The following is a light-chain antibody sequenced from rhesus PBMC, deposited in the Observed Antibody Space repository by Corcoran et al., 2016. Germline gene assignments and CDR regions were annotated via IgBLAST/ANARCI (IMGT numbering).Light chain of an antibody. CDR2: FAN. V-gene: IGKV1-32*02. Sequence: DIQMSQSPSSLSESVGDRVTITCRASQGINSYLNWYQQKPGKAPKLLIYFANSLASGVPSRFSGSGAGTDFTLTISSLQPEDCATYYWQQGKGNPWTFGQGTKVEIK. CDR1: QGINSY. J-gene: IGKJ1*01. CDR3: QQGKGNPWT.